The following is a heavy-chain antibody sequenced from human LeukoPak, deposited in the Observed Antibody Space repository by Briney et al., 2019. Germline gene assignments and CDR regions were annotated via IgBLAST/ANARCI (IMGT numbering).Heavy chain of an antibody. CDR2: IYYSGST. D-gene: IGHD2-2*01. CDR3: ARIVYCSSTSCYYYFDY. CDR1: GGPISSYY. Sequence: SETLSLTCTVSGGPISSYYWSWIRQPPGKGLEWIGYIYYSGSTNYNPSLKSRVTISVDTSKNQFSLKLSSVTAADTAVYYCARIVYCSSTSCYYYFDYWGQGTLVTVSS. V-gene: IGHV4-59*08. J-gene: IGHJ4*02.